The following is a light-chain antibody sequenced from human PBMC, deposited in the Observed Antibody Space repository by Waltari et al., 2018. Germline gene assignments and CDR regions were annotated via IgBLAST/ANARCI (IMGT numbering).Light chain of an antibody. J-gene: IGKJ4*01. V-gene: IGKV1-27*01. CDR3: QKYNSAPLT. CDR2: GAS. Sequence: DIQMTQSPSSLSASVGDRVTIPCWASHGISNYLAWYQQKPGKVPKRLIYGASTLQSGVPSRFTGSGSGTDFTLTISSLQPEDVATYYCQKYNSAPLTFGGGTKVEIK. CDR1: HGISNY.